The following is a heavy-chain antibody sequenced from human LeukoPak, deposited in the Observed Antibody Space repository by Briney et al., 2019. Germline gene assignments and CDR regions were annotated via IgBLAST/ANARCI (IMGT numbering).Heavy chain of an antibody. Sequence: GGSLRLSCAASGFTLSDSAVHWVRQASGKGLDWVGRIRSKTYTYATAYAASVKGRFTISRDDSKNTAYLQMNSLKTEDTAVYYCTGMYREAFDIWGLGTMVTVSS. D-gene: IGHD2-8*01. V-gene: IGHV3-73*01. J-gene: IGHJ3*02. CDR2: IRSKTYTYAT. CDR3: TGMYREAFDI. CDR1: GFTLSDSA.